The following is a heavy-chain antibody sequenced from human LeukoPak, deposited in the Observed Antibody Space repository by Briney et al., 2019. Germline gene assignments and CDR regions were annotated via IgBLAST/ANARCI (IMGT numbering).Heavy chain of an antibody. CDR2: IRYDGSNK. V-gene: IGHV3-30*02. CDR1: GFTSSSYG. D-gene: IGHD2-15*01. Sequence: GGSLRLSCAASGFTSSSYGMHWVRQAPGKGLVWVAFIRYDGSNKYYADSVKGRFTISRDNSKNTLYLQMNSLRAEDTAVYYCAKVSGSYLPNFDYWGQGTLVTVS. J-gene: IGHJ4*02. CDR3: AKVSGSYLPNFDY.